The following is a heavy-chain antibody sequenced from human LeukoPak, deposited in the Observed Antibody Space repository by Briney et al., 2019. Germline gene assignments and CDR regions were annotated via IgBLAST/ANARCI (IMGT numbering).Heavy chain of an antibody. CDR1: VFIFSSYA. Sequence: PGGSLRLSCAASVFIFSSYAVRWVRQAPGKGLEWVSAISGSGGSTYYADSVKGRFTISRENSKNTLYLQMNSLRAEDTAVYYCAKDPEWLRSPIDYWGQGTLVTVSS. CDR2: ISGSGGST. V-gene: IGHV3-23*01. D-gene: IGHD5-12*01. J-gene: IGHJ4*02. CDR3: AKDPEWLRSPIDY.